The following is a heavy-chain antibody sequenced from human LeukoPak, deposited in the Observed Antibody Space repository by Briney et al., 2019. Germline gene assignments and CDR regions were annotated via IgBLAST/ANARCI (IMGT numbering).Heavy chain of an antibody. D-gene: IGHD4-17*01. CDR2: INPNSGGT. V-gene: IGHV1-2*02. Sequence: ASVKVSCKASGYTFTGYYMHWVRQAPGQGLEWMGWINPNSGGTNYAQKFQGRVTMTRDTSISTAYVELSRLRSDDPAVYYCASLYGDFVVRDYWGQGTLVTVSS. J-gene: IGHJ4*02. CDR1: GYTFTGYY. CDR3: ASLYGDFVVRDY.